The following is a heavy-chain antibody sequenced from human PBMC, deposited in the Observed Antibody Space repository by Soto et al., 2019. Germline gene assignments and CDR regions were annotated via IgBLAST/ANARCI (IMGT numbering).Heavy chain of an antibody. CDR2: IKQDGSEK. D-gene: IGHD3-9*01. Sequence: GSLRLSCAASGFTFSSYWMSWVRQAPGKGLEWVANIKQDGSEKYYVDSVKGRFTISRDNAKNSLYLQMNSLRAEDTAVYYCASLRDFDWLLTDDAFDIWGQGTMVTVSS. CDR3: ASLRDFDWLLTDDAFDI. V-gene: IGHV3-7*01. J-gene: IGHJ3*02. CDR1: GFTFSSYW.